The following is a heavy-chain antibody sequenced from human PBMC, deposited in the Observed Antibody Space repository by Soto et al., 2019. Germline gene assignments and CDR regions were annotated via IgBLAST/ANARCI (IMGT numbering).Heavy chain of an antibody. CDR3: VRSKGGYSYGTPFDY. Sequence: EVQLEESGGALVQPGRSLRLSCAASGFTFDDYAMYWVRQVLGKGLEWVSSISWNSGNIGYADSVKGRFTTSRDNAENSLYLPMNSLSPEDTDLYYCVRSKGGYSYGTPFDYWGQGTLVTVSS. D-gene: IGHD5-18*01. CDR1: GFTFDDYA. J-gene: IGHJ4*02. V-gene: IGHV3-9*01. CDR2: ISWNSGNI.